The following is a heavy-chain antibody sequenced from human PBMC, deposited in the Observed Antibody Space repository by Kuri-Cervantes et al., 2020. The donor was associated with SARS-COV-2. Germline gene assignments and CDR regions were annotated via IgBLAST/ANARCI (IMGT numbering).Heavy chain of an antibody. Sequence: SETLSLTCAVYGGSFSGYYWSWIRQPPGKGLEWIGEINHSGRTNYNPSLKSRVTISVDTSKNQFSLKLSSVTAADTAVYYCARSRRVWFDPWGQGTLVTVSS. J-gene: IGHJ5*02. CDR1: GGSFSGYY. CDR2: INHSGRT. CDR3: ARSRRVWFDP. D-gene: IGHD1-14*01. V-gene: IGHV4-34*01.